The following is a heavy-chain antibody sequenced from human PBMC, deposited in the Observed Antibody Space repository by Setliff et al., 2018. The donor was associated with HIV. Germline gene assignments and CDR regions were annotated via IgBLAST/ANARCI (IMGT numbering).Heavy chain of an antibody. CDR1: GGTFSSYA. Sequence: SVKVSCKASGGTFSSYAISWVRQAPGQGLEWMGGIIPIFGTAYYAQKFQGRVTITADESTSTAYMELSSLRSEDTAVYYCARDGCSSTSCYGVYYYYGMDVWGQGTTVTVSS. CDR3: ARDGCSSTSCYGVYYYYGMDV. D-gene: IGHD2-2*01. V-gene: IGHV1-69*13. J-gene: IGHJ6*02. CDR2: IIPIFGTA.